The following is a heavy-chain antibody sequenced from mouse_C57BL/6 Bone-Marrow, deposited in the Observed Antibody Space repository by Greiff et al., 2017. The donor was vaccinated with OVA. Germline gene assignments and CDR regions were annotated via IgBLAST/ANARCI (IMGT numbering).Heavy chain of an antibody. Sequence: VQLQQSGPELVKPGASVKIPCKASGYTFTDYNMDWVKQSHGKSLEWIGDINPNNGGTIYNQKFKGKATLTVDKSSSTAYMELRSLTSEDTAVYYCAREGGNWDAYYAMDYWGQGTSVTVSS. CDR2: INPNNGGT. D-gene: IGHD4-1*01. V-gene: IGHV1-18*01. J-gene: IGHJ4*01. CDR3: AREGGNWDAYYAMDY. CDR1: GYTFTDYN.